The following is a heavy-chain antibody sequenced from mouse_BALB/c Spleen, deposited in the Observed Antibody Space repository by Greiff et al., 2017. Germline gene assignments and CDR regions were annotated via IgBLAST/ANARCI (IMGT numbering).Heavy chain of an antibody. D-gene: IGHD3-3*01. CDR3: ARRDPRYFDV. V-gene: IGHV1-80*01. Sequence: VQLQESGAELVRPGSSVKISCTASGYAFSSYWMNWVKQRPGQGLEWIGQIYPGDGDTNYNGKFKGKATLTADKSSSTAYMQLSSLTSEDSAVYFCARRDPRYFDVWGAGTTVTVSS. CDR2: IYPGDGDT. CDR1: GYAFSSYW. J-gene: IGHJ1*01.